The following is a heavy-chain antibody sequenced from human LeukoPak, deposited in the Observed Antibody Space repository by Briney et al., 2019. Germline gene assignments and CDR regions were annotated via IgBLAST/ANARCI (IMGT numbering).Heavy chain of an antibody. D-gene: IGHD2-15*01. Sequence: GGGLRLSCAGSVTNAWISWVRQAPGKGLGWVGRIKTTIVRGLPDYGEPAKGRFTISRDDSKSTLYLQMYSLKTEDTAVYYCTADLSDSAGVSFEYWGQGTLVTVSS. CDR2: IKTTIVRGLP. J-gene: IGHJ4*02. CDR1: VTNAW. CDR3: TADLSDSAGVSFEY. V-gene: IGHV3-15*01.